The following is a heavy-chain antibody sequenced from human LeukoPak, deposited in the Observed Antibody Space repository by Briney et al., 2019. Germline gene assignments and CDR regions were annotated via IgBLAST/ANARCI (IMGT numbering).Heavy chain of an antibody. D-gene: IGHD2-21*02. Sequence: SETLSLTCTVSGGSISYDYWTWIQQSPGKRLEWIGYIHYSGATNYSPSLNSRVTISVDTSKNQFSLKLSSVTAADTALYYCATLRGASTAVFDSWGQGTLVTVSS. J-gene: IGHJ4*02. CDR3: ATLRGASTAVFDS. CDR1: GGSISYDY. V-gene: IGHV4-59*08. CDR2: IHYSGAT.